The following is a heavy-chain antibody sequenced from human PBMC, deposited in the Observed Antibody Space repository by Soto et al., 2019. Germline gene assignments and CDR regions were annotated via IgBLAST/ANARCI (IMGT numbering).Heavy chain of an antibody. CDR2: IIPIFGTA. Sequence: QVQLVQSGAEVKKPGSSVKVSCKASGGTFSSYALSWVRQAPGQGLEWMGGIIPIFGTANYAQKFQGRVTITADESTSTAYMELSSLRSEDTAVYYCARLFQGLQKVTTRYGMDVWGQGTTVTVSS. CDR1: GGTFSSYA. V-gene: IGHV1-69*12. D-gene: IGHD4-17*01. J-gene: IGHJ6*02. CDR3: ARLFQGLQKVTTRYGMDV.